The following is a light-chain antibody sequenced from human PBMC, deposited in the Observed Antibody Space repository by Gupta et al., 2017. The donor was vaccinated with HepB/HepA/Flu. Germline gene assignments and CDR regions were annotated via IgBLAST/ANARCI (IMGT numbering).Light chain of an antibody. CDR3: QVWDSSSDHRRV. Sequence: SYVLTQPPSVSGAPGQTARITCGGNNIGSKSVHWYQQKPGQAPVLVIYYDSDRPSGIPERFSGSNSGNTATLTISRVEAGDEADYYCQVWDSSSDHRRVFGGGTKLTVL. CDR1: NIGSKS. CDR2: YDS. V-gene: IGLV3-21*04. J-gene: IGLJ2*01.